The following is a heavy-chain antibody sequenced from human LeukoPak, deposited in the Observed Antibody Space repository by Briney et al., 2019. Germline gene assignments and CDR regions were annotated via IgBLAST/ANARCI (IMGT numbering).Heavy chain of an antibody. CDR2: ISGGGGST. D-gene: IGHD6-13*01. CDR1: GFTFSSYA. Sequence: PGGSLRLSCAASGFTFSSYAMSWVRQAPGKGLEWVSGISGGGGSTYYADSVKGRFTISRDNSKNTLYLQMNSLRAEDTAVYYCANYGGSSRWFDYWGQGTLVTVSS. V-gene: IGHV3-23*01. CDR3: ANYGGSSRWFDY. J-gene: IGHJ4*02.